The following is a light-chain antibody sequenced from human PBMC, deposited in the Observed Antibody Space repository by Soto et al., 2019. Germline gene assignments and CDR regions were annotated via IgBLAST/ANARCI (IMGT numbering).Light chain of an antibody. J-gene: IGKJ2*01. CDR3: QQYNNWPPRYT. V-gene: IGKV3-15*01. CDR1: QSVSSN. CDR2: GAS. Sequence: EIVMTQSPATLSVSPGERATLSCRAGQSVSSNLARYQQKPGQAPRLLMYGASTRATGVPARFSGSGSGTEFTLTISGLQSEDSAVYYCQQYNNWPPRYTFGQGTKLEI.